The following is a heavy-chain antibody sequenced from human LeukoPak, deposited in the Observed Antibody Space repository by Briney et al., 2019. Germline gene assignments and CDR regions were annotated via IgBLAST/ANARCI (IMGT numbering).Heavy chain of an antibody. CDR1: GYTFTSYA. CDR3: AREGPFSGSLSFDC. V-gene: IGHV7-4-1*02. D-gene: IGHD3-10*01. J-gene: IGHJ4*02. CDR2: INTNTGNP. Sequence: ASVKVSCKASGYTFTSYAMNWVRQAPGQGLEWMGWINTNTGNPTYAQGFTGRFVFSLDTSVSTAYLQISSLKAEDTAVYYCAREGPFSGSLSFDCWGQGTLVTVSS.